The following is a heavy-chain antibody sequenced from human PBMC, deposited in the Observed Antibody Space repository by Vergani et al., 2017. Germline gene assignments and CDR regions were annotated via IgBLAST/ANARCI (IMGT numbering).Heavy chain of an antibody. CDR2: IYDSRNN. D-gene: IGHD6-6*01. CDR3: ARHLRQLARNDVFDI. J-gene: IGHJ3*02. V-gene: IGHV4-39*01. Sequence: QLQLQESGPRLVKPSETLSLTCSLSGMSISNKNYYWGWIRQPPGKGLEWIGSIYDSRNNNYSPSLKSRVSISVDTSKNQFSLNLTSVTAADTAVYYCARHLRQLARNDVFDIRGHGTLVTVSS. CDR1: GMSISNKNYY.